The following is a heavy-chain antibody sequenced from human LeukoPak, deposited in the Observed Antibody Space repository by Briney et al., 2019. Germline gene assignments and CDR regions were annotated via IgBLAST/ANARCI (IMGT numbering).Heavy chain of an antibody. CDR1: GFTFNSYN. V-gene: IGHV3-48*02. CDR2: ISRTSSTI. J-gene: IGHJ4*02. CDR3: ARAQAGGDNYYNSGSSPNPPY. Sequence: GGSLRLSCAASGFTFNSYNMHWVRQAPGKRLECVSYISRTSSTIYYADSVQGRFTISRDNAKNSLYLQMNSLRDEDTAVYYCARAQAGGDNYYNSGSSPNPPYWGQGTLVTVSS. D-gene: IGHD3-10*01.